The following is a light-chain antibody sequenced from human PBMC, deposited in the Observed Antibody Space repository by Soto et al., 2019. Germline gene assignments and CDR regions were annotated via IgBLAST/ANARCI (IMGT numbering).Light chain of an antibody. CDR2: EVS. J-gene: IGLJ1*01. CDR1: SSDVGGYNY. CDR3: NSYTSKSTGV. V-gene: IGLV2-14*01. Sequence: QSVLTQPASVSGSPGQSITISCTGTSSDVGGYNYVSWYQQHPGKAPKLIIYEVSNRPSGVSNRFSGSKSGNTASLTISGLQAEDKADYYCNSYTSKSTGVFGTGTKLTVL.